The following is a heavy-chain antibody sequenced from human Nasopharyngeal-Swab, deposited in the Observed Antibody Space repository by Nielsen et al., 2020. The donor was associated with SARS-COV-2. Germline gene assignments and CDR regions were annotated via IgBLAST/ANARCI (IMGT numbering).Heavy chain of an antibody. CDR1: GGSINSSSYY. CDR3: AISGWYYALDI. Sequence: SETLSLTCTVSGGSINSSSYYWGWIRQPPGKGLEWIGSIYYSGSTYYNPSLESRVTISVDTSKNQFSLKLSSVTAADTAVYYCAISGWYYALDIWGQGTMVTVSS. J-gene: IGHJ3*02. CDR2: IYYSGST. V-gene: IGHV4-39*07. D-gene: IGHD6-19*01.